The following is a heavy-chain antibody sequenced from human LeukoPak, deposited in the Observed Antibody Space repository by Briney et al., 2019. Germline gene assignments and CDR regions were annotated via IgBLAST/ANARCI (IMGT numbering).Heavy chain of an antibody. CDR1: GFTVSSNY. V-gene: IGHV3-66*01. D-gene: IGHD3-10*01. CDR3: ARDLITMVRGVKNT. J-gene: IGHJ4*02. Sequence: GGSLRLSCAASGFTVSSNYMSWVRQAPGKGQEWVSVIYSGGSTYYADSVKGRFTISRDNSKNTLYLQMNSLRAEDTAVYYCARDLITMVRGVKNTWGQGTLVTVSS. CDR2: IYSGGST.